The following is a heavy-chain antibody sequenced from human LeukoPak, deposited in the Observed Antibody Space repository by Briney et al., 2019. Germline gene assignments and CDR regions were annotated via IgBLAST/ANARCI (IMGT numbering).Heavy chain of an antibody. V-gene: IGHV5-51*01. Sequence: GESLKISCKGSGYSFTSYWIGWVRQMPGKGLERMGIIYPGDSDTRYSPSFQGQVTISADKSISTAYLQWSSLKASDTAMYYCARPLLNYYDSSGYYPTDAFDIWGQGTMVTVSS. CDR3: ARPLLNYYDSSGYYPTDAFDI. CDR2: IYPGDSDT. D-gene: IGHD3-22*01. CDR1: GYSFTSYW. J-gene: IGHJ3*02.